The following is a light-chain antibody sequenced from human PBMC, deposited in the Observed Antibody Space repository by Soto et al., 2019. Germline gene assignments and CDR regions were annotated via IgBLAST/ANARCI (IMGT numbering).Light chain of an antibody. CDR2: GAS. Sequence: EVVMTQSPATLSVSLGDRATLSCRASQSVSSNLAWYQQKPGQAPRLLMYGASTRATGIPARFSGSGAGTEFTLTISSLQSEDFAVYSCQQYNNGPLTFGGGTKVEVK. J-gene: IGKJ4*01. CDR1: QSVSSN. V-gene: IGKV3-15*01. CDR3: QQYNNGPLT.